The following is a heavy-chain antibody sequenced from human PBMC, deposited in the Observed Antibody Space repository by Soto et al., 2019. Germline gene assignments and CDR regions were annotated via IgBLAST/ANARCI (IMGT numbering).Heavy chain of an antibody. CDR3: ARSTSAVAVAGSYGY. D-gene: IGHD6-19*01. Sequence: QVQLVQSGAEVKKPGSSVKVSCKASGGTFSSYAISWVRQAPGQGLEWMGGIIPIFGTANYAQKFQGRVTITADESTSTAYMELSSLRSEDTAVYHCARSTSAVAVAGSYGYWGQGTLVTVSS. V-gene: IGHV1-69*01. CDR2: IIPIFGTA. CDR1: GGTFSSYA. J-gene: IGHJ4*02.